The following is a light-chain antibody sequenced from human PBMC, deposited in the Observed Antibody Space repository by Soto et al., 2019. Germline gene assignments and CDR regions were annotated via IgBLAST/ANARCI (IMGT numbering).Light chain of an antibody. V-gene: IGKV3-20*01. Sequence: EIVLTQSPGTLSLSPGDRATLSCRASQSVSSSYLAWYQQKPGQAPRRLIYGASSRATGIPDKFSGSGSGTDFTLTISRLEPEDFAVYYCQQYGSSPPLTFGGGTKVEIK. CDR3: QQYGSSPPLT. CDR1: QSVSSSY. CDR2: GAS. J-gene: IGKJ4*01.